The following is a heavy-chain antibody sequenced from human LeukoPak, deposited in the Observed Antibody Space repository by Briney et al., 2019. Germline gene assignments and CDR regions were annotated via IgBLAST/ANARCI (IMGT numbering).Heavy chain of an antibody. D-gene: IGHD1-26*01. J-gene: IGHJ4*02. V-gene: IGHV4-39*01. Sequence: SETLSLTCTVSGGSISSSSYYWGWIRQPPGKGLEWIGSIYYSGSTYYNPSLKSRVTISVDTSKNQFSLKLSSVTAADTAVYYCARHGVGAIGGDYWGQGTLVTVSS. CDR2: IYYSGST. CDR3: ARHGVGAIGGDY. CDR1: GGSISSSSYY.